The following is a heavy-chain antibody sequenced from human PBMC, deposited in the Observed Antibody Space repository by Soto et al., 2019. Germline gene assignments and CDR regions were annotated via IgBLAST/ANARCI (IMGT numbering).Heavy chain of an antibody. CDR2: ISGSDGST. CDR3: ARRSSSWYFGY. Sequence: EVLLLESGGGLVQPGGSLRLSCAASGFTFSSYAMNWVRQAPGKGVEWVSVISGSDGSTYYPDSVKGRFTISRDNSKNPLNLQMNSLRAEDTAVYYCARRSSSWYFGYWGQGTLVTVSS. V-gene: IGHV3-23*01. CDR1: GFTFSSYA. D-gene: IGHD6-13*01. J-gene: IGHJ4*02.